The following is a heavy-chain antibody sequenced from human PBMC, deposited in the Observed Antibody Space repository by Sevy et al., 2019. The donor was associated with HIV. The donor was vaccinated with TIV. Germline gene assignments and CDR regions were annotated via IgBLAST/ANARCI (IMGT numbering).Heavy chain of an antibody. CDR1: GDSVSSDNYY. V-gene: IGHV4-61*01. CDR3: ARLSAVSRSYNFDY. J-gene: IGHJ4*02. D-gene: IGHD4-4*01. Sequence: SETLSLTCTVSGDSVSSDNYYWSWIRQPPGKGLEWIGYMFYRGSNNYNPSLKSRVTISVDTSKNQFSLKLNSVTAADTAVYYCARLSAVSRSYNFDYWGQGTLVTVSS. CDR2: MFYRGSN.